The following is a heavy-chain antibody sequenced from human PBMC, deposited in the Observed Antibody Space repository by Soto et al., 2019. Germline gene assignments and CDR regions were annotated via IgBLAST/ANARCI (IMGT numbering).Heavy chain of an antibody. CDR1: GFTFSSYA. Sequence: GGSLRLSCAASGFTFSSYAMHWVRQAPGKGLEWVAVISYDGSNKYYADSVKGRFTISRDNSKNTLYLQMNSLRAEDTAVYYCARDFLEEGFDYGGNSDYGMDVWGQGTTVTVSS. CDR3: ARDFLEEGFDYGGNSDYGMDV. D-gene: IGHD4-17*01. V-gene: IGHV3-30-3*01. CDR2: ISYDGSNK. J-gene: IGHJ6*02.